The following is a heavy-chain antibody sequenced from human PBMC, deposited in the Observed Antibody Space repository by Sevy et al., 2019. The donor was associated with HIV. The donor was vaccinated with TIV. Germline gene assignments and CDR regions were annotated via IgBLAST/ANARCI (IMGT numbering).Heavy chain of an antibody. Sequence: SETLSLTCTVSGGSISSYYWSWIRQPPGKGLEWIGYIYYSGSTNYNPSLKSRVTISVDTSKIQFSLKLSSVTAADTAVYYCARADYGGKIRREYYYGIDVWGQGTTVTVSS. CDR2: IYYSGST. D-gene: IGHD4-17*01. CDR3: ARADYGGKIRREYYYGIDV. V-gene: IGHV4-59*01. CDR1: GGSISSYY. J-gene: IGHJ6*02.